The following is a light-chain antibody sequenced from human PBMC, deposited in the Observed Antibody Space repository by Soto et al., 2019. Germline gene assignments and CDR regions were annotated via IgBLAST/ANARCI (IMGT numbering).Light chain of an antibody. CDR3: SSFTSSSTFV. CDR1: SSDVGRYNY. CDR2: DVS. V-gene: IGLV2-14*03. Sequence: QSVLAQPASVSGSRGQSITISCTVTSSDVGRYNYVSWFQQHPGKVPKLIIYDVSNWPSGVSDRFSGSKSGNTASLTISGLHPEDEADYYCSSFTSSSTFVFGTGTKV. J-gene: IGLJ1*01.